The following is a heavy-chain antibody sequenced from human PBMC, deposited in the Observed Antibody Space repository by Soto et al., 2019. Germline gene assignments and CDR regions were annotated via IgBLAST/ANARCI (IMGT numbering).Heavy chain of an antibody. CDR1: GGSISSSSYY. J-gene: IGHJ4*02. D-gene: IGHD6-13*01. Sequence: QLQLQESGPGLVKPSETLSLTCTVSGGSISSSSYYWGWIRQPPGKGLEWIGSIYYSGSTYYNPSLKSRVTISVDTSKNQFSLKLSSVTAADTAVYYCAIHVLGIAAAGDDLFDYWGQGTLVTVSS. CDR3: AIHVLGIAAAGDDLFDY. CDR2: IYYSGST. V-gene: IGHV4-39*01.